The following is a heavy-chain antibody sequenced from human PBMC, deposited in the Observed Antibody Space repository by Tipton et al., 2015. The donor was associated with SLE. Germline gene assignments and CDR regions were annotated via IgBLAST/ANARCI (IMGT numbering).Heavy chain of an antibody. V-gene: IGHV1-18*01. CDR2: ISAYNGNT. CDR3: AREEWYYYDSSGYYSADAFDI. CDR1: GYTFTSYG. J-gene: IGHJ3*02. D-gene: IGHD3-22*01. Sequence: QSGAEVKKPGASVKVSCKASGYTFTSYGISWARQAPGQGLEWMGWISAYNGNTNYAQKLQGRVTMTTDTSTSTAYMELRSLRSDDTAVYYCAREEWYYYDSSGYYSADAFDIRGQGTMVTVSS.